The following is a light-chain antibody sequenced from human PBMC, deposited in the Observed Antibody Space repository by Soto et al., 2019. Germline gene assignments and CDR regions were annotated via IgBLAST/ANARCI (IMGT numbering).Light chain of an antibody. CDR1: SSDVGGYNL. CDR2: EGS. J-gene: IGLJ1*01. V-gene: IGLV2-23*01. CDR3: CSYAGSSTYV. Sequence: QSVLTQPASVSGSPGQSITISCTGTSSDVGGYNLVSWYQQHPGKAPKLMIYEGSKRPSGVSNRFSGSKYGNTASLTISGLQAEDEADYYCCSYAGSSTYVFGTGTKVTVL.